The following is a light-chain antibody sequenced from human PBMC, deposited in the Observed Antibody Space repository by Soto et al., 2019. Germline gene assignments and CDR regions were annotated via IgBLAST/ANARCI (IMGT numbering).Light chain of an antibody. CDR3: LHYNYYPFT. CDR1: QVISND. CDR2: APS. V-gene: IGKV1-17*01. J-gene: IGKJ3*01. Sequence: DIQMTQSPSSLSASVGDRVTITCRASQVISNDLDWYQQKPGKAPKRLIHAPSSFHSGVPSRNSGSVSEREFKPRISSLQPYSCATDQCLHYNYYPFTVGPGTPVDIK.